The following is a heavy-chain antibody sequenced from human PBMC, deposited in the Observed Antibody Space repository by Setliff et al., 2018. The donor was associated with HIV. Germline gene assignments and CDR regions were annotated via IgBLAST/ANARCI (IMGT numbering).Heavy chain of an antibody. CDR2: TIPMSDIP. J-gene: IGHJ3*02. V-gene: IGHV1-69*10. D-gene: IGHD6-13*01. Sequence: SVKVSCKASGFTFNHYALSWVRQAPGQRPEWMGGTIPMSDIPNYAQNFQGRVTITADHSTTTTYMELSSLSSEDTAVYYCARDQTGVAAAAFGGGSAWSDEGFDIWGQGTMVTVSS. CDR3: ARDQTGVAAAAFGGGSAWSDEGFDI. CDR1: GFTFNHYA.